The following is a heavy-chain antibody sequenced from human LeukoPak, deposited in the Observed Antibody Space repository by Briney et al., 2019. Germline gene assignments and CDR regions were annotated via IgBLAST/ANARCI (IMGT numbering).Heavy chain of an antibody. J-gene: IGHJ5*02. V-gene: IGHV3-30-3*01. CDR2: ISYDGSNK. Sequence: GGSLRLSCAASGFTFSSYAMHWVRQAPGKGLEWVAVISYDGSNKYYADSVKGRFTISRDNSKNTLYLQMNSLRAEDTAVYYCAKVLIPFRVVAAIWFDPWGQGTLVTVSS. CDR1: GFTFSSYA. D-gene: IGHD2-15*01. CDR3: AKVLIPFRVVAAIWFDP.